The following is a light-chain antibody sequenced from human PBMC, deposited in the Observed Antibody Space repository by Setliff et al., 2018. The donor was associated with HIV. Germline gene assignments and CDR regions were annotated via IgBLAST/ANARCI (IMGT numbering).Light chain of an antibody. CDR1: SSDVGGYNY. J-gene: IGLJ1*01. V-gene: IGLV2-14*03. Sequence: QSALTQPASVSGSPGQSITISCTGTSSDVGGYNYVSWYQQHPGKVPKLILYDVTNRPSGISNRFSGSKSGNTASLTISGLQAEDEADYYCGAYTSSSTYVFGTGTKVTVL. CDR3: GAYTSSSTYV. CDR2: DVT.